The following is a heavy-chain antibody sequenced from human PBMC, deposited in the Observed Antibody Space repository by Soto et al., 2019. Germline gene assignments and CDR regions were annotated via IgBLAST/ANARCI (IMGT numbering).Heavy chain of an antibody. J-gene: IGHJ4*02. CDR1: GFSLTTRGVG. Sequence: QITLKESGPTLVKPTQTLTLTCTFSGFSLTTRGVGVGWIRQPPGKALEWLALIYWDDDEGYSPSLKSRLTITKDTTKNLVLLNMTIMDHVDTATYYCAHRPSGYSYHFDYWGQGTLVTVSS. D-gene: IGHD5-18*01. CDR3: AHRPSGYSYHFDY. CDR2: IYWDDDE. V-gene: IGHV2-5*02.